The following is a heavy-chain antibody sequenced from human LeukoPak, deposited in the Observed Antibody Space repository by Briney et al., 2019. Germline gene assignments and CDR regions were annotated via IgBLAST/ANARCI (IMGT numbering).Heavy chain of an antibody. D-gene: IGHD4-17*01. V-gene: IGHV1-2*02. CDR1: GYTFTGYY. Sequence: ASVKVSCKASGYTFTGYYMHWVRQAPGQGLEWMGWINPNSGGTNYAQKFQGRVTMTRDTSISTAYMELSRLRSYDTAVYYCARDTGDTVTQYYYYYYMDVWGKGTTVTVSS. CDR2: INPNSGGT. CDR3: ARDTGDTVTQYYYYYYMDV. J-gene: IGHJ6*03.